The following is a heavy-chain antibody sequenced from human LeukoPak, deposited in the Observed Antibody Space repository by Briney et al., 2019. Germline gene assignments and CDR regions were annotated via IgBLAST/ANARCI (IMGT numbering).Heavy chain of an antibody. Sequence: GESLKISCKGSGYSFTSYWIGWVRQLPGKGLEWMGIIYPGDSDTRYSPSFQGQVTISADKSISTAYLQWSSLKTSDTAMYYCAREGLGYDSSGYYNPGYWGQGTLVTVSS. CDR2: IYPGDSDT. CDR3: AREGLGYDSSGYYNPGY. V-gene: IGHV5-51*01. CDR1: GYSFTSYW. D-gene: IGHD3-22*01. J-gene: IGHJ4*02.